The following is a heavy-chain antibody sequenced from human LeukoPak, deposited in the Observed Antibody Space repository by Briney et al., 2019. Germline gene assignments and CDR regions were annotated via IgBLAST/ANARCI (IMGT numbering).Heavy chain of an antibody. CDR1: GGSISSYY. CDR3: ARGTEYSSSWCYFDY. CDR2: IYYSGSI. Sequence: SETLSLTCTVSGGSISSYYWSWIRQPPGKGLEWIGYIYYSGSINYNPSLKSRVTISVDTSKNQFSLKLSSVTAADTAVYYCARGTEYSSSWCYFDYWGQGTLVTVSS. J-gene: IGHJ4*02. V-gene: IGHV4-59*01. D-gene: IGHD6-13*01.